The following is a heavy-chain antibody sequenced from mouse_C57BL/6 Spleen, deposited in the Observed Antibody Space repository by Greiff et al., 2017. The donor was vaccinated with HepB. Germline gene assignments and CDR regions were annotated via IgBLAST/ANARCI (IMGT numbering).Heavy chain of an antibody. Sequence: QVQLQQPGAELVKPGASVKLSCKASGYTFTSYWMQWVKQRPGQGLEWIGEIDPSDSYTNYNQKFKGKATLTVDTSSSTAYMQLSSLTSEDSAVYYCAIKVDYWGQGTTLTVSS. CDR1: GYTFTSYW. CDR3: AIKVDY. D-gene: IGHD1-3*01. CDR2: IDPSDSYT. J-gene: IGHJ2*01. V-gene: IGHV1-50*01.